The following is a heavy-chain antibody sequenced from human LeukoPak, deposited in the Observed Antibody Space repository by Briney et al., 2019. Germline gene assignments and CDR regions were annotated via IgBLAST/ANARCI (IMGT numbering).Heavy chain of an antibody. J-gene: IGHJ3*02. Sequence: PGGSLRLSCAASGFTVSSNYMSWVRQAPGKGLEWVSVIYSGGSTYYADSVKGRFTISRDNSKNTVFLQMNTLRAEDTAVYYCAKVFSRAAADGFDIWDQGTMVTVSS. CDR3: AKVFSRAAADGFDI. V-gene: IGHV3-53*01. CDR1: GFTVSSNY. D-gene: IGHD6-13*01. CDR2: IYSGGST.